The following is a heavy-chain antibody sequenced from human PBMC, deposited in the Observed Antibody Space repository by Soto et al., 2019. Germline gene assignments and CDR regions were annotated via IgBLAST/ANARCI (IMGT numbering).Heavy chain of an antibody. V-gene: IGHV4-34*01. D-gene: IGHD3-22*01. CDR2: INHSGST. CDR1: GGSFSGYY. CDR3: ARGRAIVVVKRPLSRYYFDY. Sequence: QVQLQQWGAGLLKPSETLSLTCAVYGGSFSGYYWSWIRQPPGKGLEWIGEINHSGSTNYNPSLQRRVTISVDTSKVQFSLKLSSVTAADTAVYYCARGRAIVVVKRPLSRYYFDYWGQGTLVTVSS. J-gene: IGHJ4*02.